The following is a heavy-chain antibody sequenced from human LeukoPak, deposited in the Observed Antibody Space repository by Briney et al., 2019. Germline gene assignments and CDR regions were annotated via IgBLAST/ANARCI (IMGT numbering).Heavy chain of an antibody. CDR3: ARGDWNYHYY. D-gene: IGHD1-7*01. CDR1: GYTLTELS. V-gene: IGHV1-24*01. CDR2: FDPEDGET. Sequence: GASVKVSCKVSGYTLTELSMHWVRQAPGKGLEWMGGFDPEDGETIYAQKFQGRVTITADKSTSTAYMELSSLRSEDTAVYYCARGDWNYHYYWGQGTLVTVSS. J-gene: IGHJ4*02.